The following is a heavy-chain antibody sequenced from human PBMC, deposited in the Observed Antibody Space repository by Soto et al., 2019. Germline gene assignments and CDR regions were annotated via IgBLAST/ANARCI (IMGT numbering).Heavy chain of an antibody. J-gene: IGHJ4*02. D-gene: IGHD2-8*01. CDR3: ARGSEWTLTCTCHMDGT. Sequence: ASVKVSCKASGYSFTDYYMHWVRQAPGQGLEWMGWINPNDGDTTYAQKFQGRVTMTRDTSISTGYMEVSRLRNDDTAVYYCARGSEWTLTCTCHMDGTRGQGTLGTVSS. V-gene: IGHV1-2*02. CDR2: INPNDGDT. CDR1: GYSFTDYY.